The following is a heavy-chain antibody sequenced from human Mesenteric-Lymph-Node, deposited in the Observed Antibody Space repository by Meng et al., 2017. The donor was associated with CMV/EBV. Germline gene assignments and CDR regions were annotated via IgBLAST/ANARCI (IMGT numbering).Heavy chain of an antibody. CDR3: AKDWVAGTGPSDY. D-gene: IGHD6-19*01. Sequence: GGSLRLSCAASGFTFSSYAMSWVRQAPGKGLEWVSVIYSGGSSTYYADSVKGRFIISRDNSKNTLYLQMNSLRAEDTAVYYCAKDWVAGTGPSDYWGQGTLVTVSS. V-gene: IGHV3-23*03. J-gene: IGHJ4*02. CDR1: GFTFSSYA. CDR2: IYSGGSST.